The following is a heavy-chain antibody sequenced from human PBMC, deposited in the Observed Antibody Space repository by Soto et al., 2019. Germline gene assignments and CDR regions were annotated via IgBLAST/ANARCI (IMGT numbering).Heavy chain of an antibody. CDR3: AGAIITRYYYYGMDV. CDR1: GGSISSGDYY. Sequence: QVQLQESGPGLVKPSQTLSLTCTVSGGSISSGDYYWSWIRQPPGKGLEWIGYIYYSGSTYYNPSLKSRLTVSVDTSKNQFSLKLSSVTAADTAVYYCAGAIITRYYYYGMDVWGQGTTVTVSS. D-gene: IGHD1-20*01. J-gene: IGHJ6*02. V-gene: IGHV4-30-4*01. CDR2: IYYSGST.